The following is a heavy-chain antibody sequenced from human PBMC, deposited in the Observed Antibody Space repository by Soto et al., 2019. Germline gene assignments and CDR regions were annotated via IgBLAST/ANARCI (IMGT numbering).Heavy chain of an antibody. J-gene: IGHJ5*02. CDR2: IYHSGST. CDR1: SGSISSSNW. CDR3: ARDLWYCSGGSCAA. V-gene: IGHV4-4*02. D-gene: IGHD2-15*01. Sequence: QVQLQESGPGLVKPSGTLSLTCAVSSGSISSSNWWSWVRQPPGTGLEWIGEIYHSGSTNYNPSLKSRVTISVDKSKNQFSLKLSSVTAADTAVYYCARDLWYCSGGSCAAWGQGTLVTVSS.